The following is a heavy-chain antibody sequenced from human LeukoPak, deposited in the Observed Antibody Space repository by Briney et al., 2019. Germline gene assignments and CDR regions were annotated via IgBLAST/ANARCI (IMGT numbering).Heavy chain of an antibody. J-gene: IGHJ4*02. Sequence: SETLSLTCTVSGGSISSYYWSWIRQPPGKGLEWIGYIYYSGSTNYNPSLKRRVTISVDTSKNQLSLKLSSVTAADTAVYYCARHGKEYSFDDWGQGTLVTVSS. D-gene: IGHD5-18*01. CDR3: ARHGKEYSFDD. CDR1: GGSISSYY. CDR2: IYYSGST. V-gene: IGHV4-59*08.